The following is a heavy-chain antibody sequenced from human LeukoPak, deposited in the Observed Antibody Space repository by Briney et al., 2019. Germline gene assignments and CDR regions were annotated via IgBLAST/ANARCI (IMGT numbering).Heavy chain of an antibody. D-gene: IGHD2-15*01. Sequence: SETLSLTCTVSGGSISSYYWSWIRQPPGKGLEWIGYIYYIGSTNYNPSLKSRVTISVDTSKNQFSLKLSSVTAADTAVYYCAIGRRGWYFDYWGQGTLVTVSS. V-gene: IGHV4-59*01. CDR1: GGSISSYY. CDR3: AIGRRGWYFDY. CDR2: IYYIGST. J-gene: IGHJ4*02.